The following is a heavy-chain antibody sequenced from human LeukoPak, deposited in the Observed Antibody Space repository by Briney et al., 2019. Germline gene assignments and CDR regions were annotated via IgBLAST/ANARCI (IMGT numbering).Heavy chain of an antibody. V-gene: IGHV3-7*05. CDR1: GFTFSRYW. D-gene: IGHD2-2*01. CDR3: ARDNRDIVVVTAAMGDYYYYGMDV. J-gene: IGHJ6*02. CDR2: IKEDGSEK. Sequence: GGSLGLSCAASGFTFSRYWMNWVRQAPGKGLEWVANIKEDGSEKYYVDSVKGRFTISRDNAENSLYLQMNSLRAEDTAVYYCARDNRDIVVVTAAMGDYYYYGMDVWGQGTTVSVSS.